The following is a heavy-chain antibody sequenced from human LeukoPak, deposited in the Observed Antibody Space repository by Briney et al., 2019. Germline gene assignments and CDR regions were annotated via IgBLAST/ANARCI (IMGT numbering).Heavy chain of an antibody. CDR1: GYTFTSYD. D-gene: IGHD1-26*01. V-gene: IGHV1-8*01. Sequence: ASXKVSCKASGYTFTSYDINWVRQATGQGREWMGWLNPNSGKTGYAQKCQGRVSMTRNTSISTAYMELSSLKSEDTAVYYCARGPTLTGSYNFDYWGQGTLVTVSS. CDR3: ARGPTLTGSYNFDY. CDR2: LNPNSGKT. J-gene: IGHJ4*02.